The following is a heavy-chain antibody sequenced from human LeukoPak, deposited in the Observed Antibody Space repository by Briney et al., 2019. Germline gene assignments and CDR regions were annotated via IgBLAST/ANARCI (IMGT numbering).Heavy chain of an antibody. CDR3: ARETRYCSSTSCPYYYYGMDV. CDR1: GGPISSYY. CDR2: IYTSGST. V-gene: IGHV4-4*07. D-gene: IGHD2-2*01. J-gene: IGHJ6*02. Sequence: PSDTLSLTCTVSGGPISSYYWSWIRQPAGKAREWIVRIYTSGSTNYNPSLKSRVTMSVDTSKNQFSLKLSSVTAADTAVYYCARETRYCSSTSCPYYYYGMDVWGQGATVTVSS.